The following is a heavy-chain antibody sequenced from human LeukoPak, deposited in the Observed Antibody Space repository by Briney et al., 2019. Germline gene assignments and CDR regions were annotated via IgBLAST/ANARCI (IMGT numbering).Heavy chain of an antibody. V-gene: IGHV3-74*01. CDR1: GFTFSSYS. J-gene: IGHJ4*02. CDR3: VRGSYNSGDF. D-gene: IGHD6-19*01. CDR2: INREGSST. Sequence: GGSLRLSCAASGFTFSSYSMNWVRQAPGKGLVWVSRINREGSSTSYADSVKGRFTISRDNAKNTLYLQMNSLRAEDTAVYYCVRGSYNSGDFWGQGTLVTVSS.